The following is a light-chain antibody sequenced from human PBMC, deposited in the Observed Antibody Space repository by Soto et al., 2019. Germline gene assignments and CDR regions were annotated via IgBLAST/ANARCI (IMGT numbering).Light chain of an antibody. Sequence: QSVLTQPPSVSGTPGQSVDIYCTGTSSDIGAYNRVSWYQQPPGTAPKLMIYDVNNRPSGVPDRFSGSKSGNTASLTISGLQADDEADYYCSSFTSSNTYVFGTGTRSPS. CDR2: DVN. J-gene: IGLJ1*01. CDR3: SSFTSSNTYV. CDR1: SSDIGAYNR. V-gene: IGLV2-18*02.